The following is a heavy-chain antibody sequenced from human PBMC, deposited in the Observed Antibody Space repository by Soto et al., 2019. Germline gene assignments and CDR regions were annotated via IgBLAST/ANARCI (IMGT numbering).Heavy chain of an antibody. J-gene: IGHJ5*02. CDR3: ARRERAAGTDWWFDA. Sequence: QLQLQESGPGLVKPSETLSLTCTVSGGSISSSSFHWGWIRQPPGKGLEWIGSIYYSGSTYYSPSLKRRVTISVDKSKSLFPLQRSSVTAADTAVYYCARRERAAGTDWWFDAWGQGTLVTVSS. V-gene: IGHV4-39*01. CDR2: IYYSGST. D-gene: IGHD6-13*01. CDR1: GGSISSSSFH.